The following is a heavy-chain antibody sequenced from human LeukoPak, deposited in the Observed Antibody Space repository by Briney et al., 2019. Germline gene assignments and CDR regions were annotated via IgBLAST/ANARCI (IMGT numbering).Heavy chain of an antibody. CDR1: GGTFSSYA. J-gene: IGHJ3*02. V-gene: IGHV1-69*13. CDR3: AREVVGATLYDAFDI. Sequence: SVKVSCKASGGTFSSYAISWVRQAPGQGLEWMGGIIPIFGTANYAQKFQGRVTITADESTSTAYMELSSLRSEDTAVYYCAREVVGATLYDAFDIWGQGTMVTVSS. CDR2: IIPIFGTA. D-gene: IGHD1-26*01.